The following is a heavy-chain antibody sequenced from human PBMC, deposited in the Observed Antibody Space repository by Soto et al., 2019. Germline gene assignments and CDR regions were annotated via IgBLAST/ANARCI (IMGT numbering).Heavy chain of an antibody. D-gene: IGHD3-16*01. V-gene: IGHV3-30*19. J-gene: IGHJ1*01. CDR2: TSYDGSDK. CDR3: ARGGTTGGLDV. CDR1: GFTFRSYV. Sequence: QVQLVESGGGVVQPGTSLRVSCVGSGFTFRSYVIHWVRQAPGKGLEWVARTSYDGSDKYYGDSVRGRFTISRDNSRNTVDLQMDSLRLEYTALYYCARGGTTGGLDVWGQGTLVSVSS.